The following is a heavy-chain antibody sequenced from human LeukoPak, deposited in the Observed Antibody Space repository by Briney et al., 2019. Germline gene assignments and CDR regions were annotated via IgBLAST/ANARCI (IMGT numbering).Heavy chain of an antibody. CDR3: TIDLMTGFSSGWHFGY. V-gene: IGHV3-23*01. CDR1: GFTFSSYA. Sequence: PGGSLRLSCAASGFTFSSYAMSWVRQAPGKGLEWLAVTSGDEDGTHYADSVRGHFVISTDKSKKTSFLHMSSLRAEDTAVYYCTIDLMTGFSSGWHFGYWGQGTLATVSS. CDR2: TSGDEDGT. D-gene: IGHD6-19*01. J-gene: IGHJ4*02.